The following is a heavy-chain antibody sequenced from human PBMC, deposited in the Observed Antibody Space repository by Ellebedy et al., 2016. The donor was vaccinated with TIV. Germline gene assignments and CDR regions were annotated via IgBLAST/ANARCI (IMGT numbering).Heavy chain of an antibody. CDR3: ARERYSGYEGWLDP. J-gene: IGHJ5*02. V-gene: IGHV4-59*13. Sequence: SETLSLXXTVSGDSILSAYWSWIRQPPGKGLEWVGYIFHTEAPNYNPSLKSRATISLDTSKNQVSLKLCSVTAADTAVYYCARERYSGYEGWLDPWGQGTLVTVSS. CDR2: IFHTEAP. D-gene: IGHD5-12*01. CDR1: GDSILSAY.